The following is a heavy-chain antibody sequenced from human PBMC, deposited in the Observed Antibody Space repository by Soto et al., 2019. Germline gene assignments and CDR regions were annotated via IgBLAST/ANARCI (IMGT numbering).Heavy chain of an antibody. CDR3: ARDRTLAPYYYYYGMDV. J-gene: IGHJ6*02. D-gene: IGHD1-1*01. V-gene: IGHV3-33*01. CDR1: GFTFSSYG. Sequence: GGSLRLSCAASGFTFSSYGMHWVRQAPGKGLEWVAVIWYDGSNKYYADSVKGRFTISRDNSKNTLYLQMNSLRAEDTAVYYCARDRTLAPYYYYYGMDVWGQGTTVTVSS. CDR2: IWYDGSNK.